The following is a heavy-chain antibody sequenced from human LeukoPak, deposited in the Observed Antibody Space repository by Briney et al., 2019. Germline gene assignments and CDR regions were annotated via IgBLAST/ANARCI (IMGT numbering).Heavy chain of an antibody. D-gene: IGHD3-22*01. CDR3: ARRTYYYDSSGYHPVRGLDY. V-gene: IGHV3-20*04. Sequence: GGSLRLSCAALGFTFDDYGMSWVRQAPGKGLEWVSGINWNGGSTGYADSVKGRLTISRDNAKNSLYLQMNSLRAEDTALYYCARRTYYYDSSGYHPVRGLDYWGQGTLVTVSS. CDR1: GFTFDDYG. J-gene: IGHJ4*02. CDR2: INWNGGST.